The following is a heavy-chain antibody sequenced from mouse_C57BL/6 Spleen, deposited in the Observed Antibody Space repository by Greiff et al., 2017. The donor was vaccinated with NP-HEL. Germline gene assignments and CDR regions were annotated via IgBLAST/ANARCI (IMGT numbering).Heavy chain of an antibody. CDR3: ARDYGRDY. Sequence: VQLQQSGAELVRPGTSVKVSCKASGYAFTNYLIEWVKQRPGQGLEWIGVINPGSGGTNYNEKFKGKATLTADKSSSTAYMQLSSLTSEDSAVYVCARDYGRDYWGQGTTLTVSS. CDR2: INPGSGGT. CDR1: GYAFTNYL. V-gene: IGHV1-54*01. D-gene: IGHD1-1*02. J-gene: IGHJ2*01.